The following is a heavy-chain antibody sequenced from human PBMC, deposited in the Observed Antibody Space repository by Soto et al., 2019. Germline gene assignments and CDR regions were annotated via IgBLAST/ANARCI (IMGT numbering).Heavy chain of an antibody. D-gene: IGHD3-9*01. Sequence: SETLSLTCAVYGGSFSGYYWSWIRQPPGKGLEWIGEINHSGSTNYNPSLKSRVTISVDTSKNQFSLKLSSVTAADTAVYYCARVRVGDYESLTPHYYGMDVWGQGTTVTVSS. V-gene: IGHV4-34*01. CDR3: ARVRVGDYESLTPHYYGMDV. CDR2: INHSGST. J-gene: IGHJ6*02. CDR1: GGSFSGYY.